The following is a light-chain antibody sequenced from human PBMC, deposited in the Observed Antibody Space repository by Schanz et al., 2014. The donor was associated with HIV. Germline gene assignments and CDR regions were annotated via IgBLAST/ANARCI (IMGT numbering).Light chain of an antibody. V-gene: IGLV1-44*01. CDR1: RSNIGSST. Sequence: QSVLTQPPSASGTTGQRVTITCSGSRSNIGSSTVDWHYQFPGTAPRLLIHNDNQRPSGVPDRFSGSKSGTSASLAISGLQSEDEADYFCATWDISRNGPVFGGGTKLTVL. J-gene: IGLJ2*01. CDR2: NDN. CDR3: ATWDISRNGPV.